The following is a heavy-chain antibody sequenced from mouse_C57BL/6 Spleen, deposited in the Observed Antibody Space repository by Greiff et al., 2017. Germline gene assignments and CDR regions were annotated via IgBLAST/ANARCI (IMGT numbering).Heavy chain of an antibody. CDR3: ARELGWYFDV. V-gene: IGHV5-4*01. Sequence: EVKVEESGGGLVKPGGSLKLSCAASGFTFSSYALPWVRQTPEKRLEWVATISDGGSYTYYPDNVKGRFTISRDNAKNNLYLQMSHLKSEDTAMYYCARELGWYFDVWGTGTTVTVSS. D-gene: IGHD4-1*01. CDR1: GFTFSSYA. J-gene: IGHJ1*03. CDR2: ISDGGSYT.